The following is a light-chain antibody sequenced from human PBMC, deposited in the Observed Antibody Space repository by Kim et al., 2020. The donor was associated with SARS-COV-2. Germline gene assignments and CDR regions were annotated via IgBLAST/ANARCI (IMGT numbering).Light chain of an antibody. CDR3: QSYDSSLPVV. CDR2: GNS. Sequence: GQRVTIPCTGSSSNIGAGYDVHWYQQLPGTAPKLLIYGNSNRPSGVPDRFSGSKSGTSASLAITGLQAEDEADYYCQSYDSSLPVVFGGGTQLTVL. V-gene: IGLV1-40*01. J-gene: IGLJ2*01. CDR1: SSNIGAGYD.